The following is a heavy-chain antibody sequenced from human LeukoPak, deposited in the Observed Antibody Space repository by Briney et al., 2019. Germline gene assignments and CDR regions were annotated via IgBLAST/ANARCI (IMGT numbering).Heavy chain of an antibody. CDR2: IYYSGST. CDR3: ARTGWLQFGDFDI. J-gene: IGHJ3*02. Sequence: SETLSLTCTVSGGSISSYYWSWIRQPPGKGLEWIGYIYYSGSTNYNPSLKSRVTISVDTSKNQFSLKLSSVTAADTAVYYCARTGWLQFGDFDIWGQGTMVTVS. CDR1: GGSISSYY. D-gene: IGHD5-24*01. V-gene: IGHV4-59*01.